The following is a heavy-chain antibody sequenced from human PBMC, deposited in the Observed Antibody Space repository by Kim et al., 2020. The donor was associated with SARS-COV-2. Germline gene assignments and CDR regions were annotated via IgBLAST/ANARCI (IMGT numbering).Heavy chain of an antibody. J-gene: IGHJ4*02. V-gene: IGHV2-5*02. CDR3: AHRGNDYDSSGYPLGN. D-gene: IGHD3-22*01. CDR1: GFSLTTSGEG. CDR2: IYWDDDK. Sequence: SGPTLVNATQTLTLTCRFSGFSLTTSGEGVGWIRQPPGKALEWLALIYWDDDKRYSPSLKNRLTITKDTSKNQVVLRMTNMDPVDTATYYCAHRGNDYDSSGYPLGNWGQGTLVTVSS.